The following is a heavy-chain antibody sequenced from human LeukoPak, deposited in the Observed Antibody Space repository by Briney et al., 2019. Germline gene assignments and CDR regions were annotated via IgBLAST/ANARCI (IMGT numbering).Heavy chain of an antibody. J-gene: IGHJ4*02. CDR2: IYHSGST. D-gene: IGHD3-3*02. Sequence: SQTLSLSCTVSGGSISSGGYYWSWIRQPPGKGLEWIGYIYHSGSTYYNPSLKSRVTISVDRSKNQFSLKLSSVTAADTAVYYCARAEAVLAHFDYWGQGTLVTVSS. CDR1: GGSISSGGYY. CDR3: ARAEAVLAHFDY. V-gene: IGHV4-30-2*01.